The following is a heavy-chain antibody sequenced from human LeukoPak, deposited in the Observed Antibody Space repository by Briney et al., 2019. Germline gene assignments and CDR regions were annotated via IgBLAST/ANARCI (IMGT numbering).Heavy chain of an antibody. V-gene: IGHV3-7*01. Sequence: PGGSLRLSCAASGFTFNNYWMTWVRQAPGKGLEWVANIKKDGSEKYYVDSVKGRFTISRDNAHSSVYLQMNSLRVEDTAVYYCAREPPSVASSDPDHWGQGTLVTVSS. CDR3: AREPPSVASSDPDH. J-gene: IGHJ5*02. CDR2: IKKDGSEK. D-gene: IGHD6-19*01. CDR1: GFTFNNYW.